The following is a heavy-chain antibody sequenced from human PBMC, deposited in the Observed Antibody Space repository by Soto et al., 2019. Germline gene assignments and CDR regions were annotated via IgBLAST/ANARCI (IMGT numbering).Heavy chain of an antibody. V-gene: IGHV1-46*01. J-gene: IGHJ5*02. CDR2: INPSGGST. CDR3: ARDWEGYGGNSLNWFDP. D-gene: IGHD4-17*01. Sequence: QVQLVQSGAEVKKPGASVKVSCKASGYTFTSYYMHWVRQAPGQGLEWMGIINPSGGSTSYAQKFQGRVTMTRDTSTSTVYMELSSLRSEDTAVYYCARDWEGYGGNSLNWFDPWGQGTLVTVSS. CDR1: GYTFTSYY.